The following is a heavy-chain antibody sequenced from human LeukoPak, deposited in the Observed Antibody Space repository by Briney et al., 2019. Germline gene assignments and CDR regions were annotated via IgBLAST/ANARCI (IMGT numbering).Heavy chain of an antibody. J-gene: IGHJ6*03. D-gene: IGHD6-13*01. V-gene: IGHV3-21*01. CDR2: ISSSSSYI. Sequence: RGSLRLSCAASGFTFSSYSMNWVRQAPGKGLEWVSSISSSSSYIYYADSVKGRFTISRDNAKNSLYLQMNSLRAEDTAVYYCARSIAAAGSLYYYYYYMDVWGKGTTVTISS. CDR1: GFTFSSYS. CDR3: ARSIAAAGSLYYYYYYMDV.